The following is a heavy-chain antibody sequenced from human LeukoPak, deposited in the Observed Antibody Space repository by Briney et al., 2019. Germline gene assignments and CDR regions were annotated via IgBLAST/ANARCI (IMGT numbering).Heavy chain of an antibody. CDR1: GGSISSYY. CDR2: IYYSGST. CDR3: ARHASRRYYDSSGYSVFSY. V-gene: IGHV4-59*08. J-gene: IGHJ4*02. D-gene: IGHD3-22*01. Sequence: PSETLSLTCTVSGGSISSYYWSWIRQPPGKGLEWIGYIYYSGSTNYNPSLKSRVTISVDTSKNQFSLKLSSVTAADTAVYYCARHASRRYYDSSGYSVFSYWGQGTLVTVSS.